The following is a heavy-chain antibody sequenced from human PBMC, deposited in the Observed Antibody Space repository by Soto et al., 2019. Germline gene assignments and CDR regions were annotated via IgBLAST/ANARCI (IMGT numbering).Heavy chain of an antibody. CDR3: VRERSGNYGWFDP. V-gene: IGHV3-33*01. CDR1: GFTFSSDG. Sequence: GGSLRLSCAASGFTFSSDGMHWVRQAPGKGLEWVAVIYYDGGSKYYGDSVKGRFTISRDNSRNTLYLQMNSLRAEDTAVYYCVRERSGNYGWFDPWGQGTPVTVSS. D-gene: IGHD4-17*01. J-gene: IGHJ5*02. CDR2: IYYDGGSK.